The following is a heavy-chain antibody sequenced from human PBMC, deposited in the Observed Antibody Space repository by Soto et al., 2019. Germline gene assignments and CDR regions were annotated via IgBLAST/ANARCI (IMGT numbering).Heavy chain of an antibody. CDR3: ARRVNDYGDYGHYFDY. CDR1: GGSFSGYY. CDR2: INHSGST. V-gene: IGHV4-34*01. J-gene: IGHJ4*02. D-gene: IGHD4-17*01. Sequence: SETLSLTCAVYGGSFSGYYWSWIRQPPGKGLEWIGEINHSGSTNYNPSLKSRVTISIDTSENQLSLKLSSVTAGDTAVYYCARRVNDYGDYGHYFDYWGQGALVTVSS.